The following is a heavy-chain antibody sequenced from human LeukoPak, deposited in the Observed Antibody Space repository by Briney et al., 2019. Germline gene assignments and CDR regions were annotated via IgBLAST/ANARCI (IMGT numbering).Heavy chain of an antibody. CDR2: ISSSSSTI. V-gene: IGHV3-48*01. D-gene: IGHD2-2*01. J-gene: IGHJ3*02. CDR1: GFTFSSYS. Sequence: QSGGSLRLSCAASGFTFSSYSMNWVRQAPGKGLEWVSYISSSSSTIYYADSVKGRFTISRDNSKNTLYLQMNSLRAEDTAVYYCAVVPAATQLSIANDAFDIWGQGTMVTVSS. CDR3: AVVPAATQLSIANDAFDI.